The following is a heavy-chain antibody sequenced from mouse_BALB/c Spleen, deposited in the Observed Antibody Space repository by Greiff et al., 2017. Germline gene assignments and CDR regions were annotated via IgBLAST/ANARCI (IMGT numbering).Heavy chain of an antibody. CDR3: ARGGKDSSGLFDY. Sequence: EVQLVESGGGLVQPGGSLKLSCAASGFTFSSYGMSWVRQTPDKRLELVATINSNGGSTYYPDSVKGRFTISRDNAKNTLYLQMSSLKSEDTAMYYCARGGKDSSGLFDYWGQGTTLTVSS. V-gene: IGHV5-6-3*01. J-gene: IGHJ2*01. CDR2: INSNGGST. CDR1: GFTFSSYG. D-gene: IGHD3-2*01.